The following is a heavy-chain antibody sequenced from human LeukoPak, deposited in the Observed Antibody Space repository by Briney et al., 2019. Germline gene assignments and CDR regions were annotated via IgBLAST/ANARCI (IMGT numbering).Heavy chain of an antibody. J-gene: IGHJ6*02. CDR2: ISYDGSNK. D-gene: IGHD6-19*01. CDR3: SSSDWTDYYGMDV. CDR1: GFTFSSYA. V-gene: IGHV3-30-3*01. Sequence: GGSLRLSCAASGFTFSSYAMHWVRQAPGKGLEWVAVISYDGSNKYYADSVKGRFTISRDDSKNTAYLQMNSLKTEDTAVYYCSSSDWTDYYGMDVWGQGTTVIVSS.